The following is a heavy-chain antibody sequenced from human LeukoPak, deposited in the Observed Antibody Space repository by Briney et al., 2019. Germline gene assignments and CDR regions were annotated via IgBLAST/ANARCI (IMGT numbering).Heavy chain of an antibody. CDR1: GGSFIGYH. J-gene: IGHJ4*02. Sequence: PSETLSLTCAVYGGSFIGYHWNWIRQTPEKGLEWIGEINHRGHTNYNPSLESRVTISVDTSKNQFSPKLRSVTAADTAVYYCARDPTTVVTLPYYFDFWGPGTLVTVSS. V-gene: IGHV4-34*01. CDR2: INHRGHT. D-gene: IGHD4-23*01. CDR3: ARDPTTVVTLPYYFDF.